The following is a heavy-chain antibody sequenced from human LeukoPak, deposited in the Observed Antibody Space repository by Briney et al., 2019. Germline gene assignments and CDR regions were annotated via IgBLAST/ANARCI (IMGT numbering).Heavy chain of an antibody. Sequence: SVKVSCKASGGTFSSYAISWVRQAPGQGLEWMGRIIPIFGIANYAQKFQGRVTITADKSTSTAYMELSSLGSEDTAVYYCASTYYYDSSGYYFGYYFDYWGQGTLVTVSS. CDR3: ASTYYYDSSGYYFGYYFDY. D-gene: IGHD3-22*01. CDR1: GGTFSSYA. CDR2: IIPIFGIA. J-gene: IGHJ4*02. V-gene: IGHV1-69*04.